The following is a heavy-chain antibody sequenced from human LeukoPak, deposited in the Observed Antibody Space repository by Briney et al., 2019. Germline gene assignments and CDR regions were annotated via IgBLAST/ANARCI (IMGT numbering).Heavy chain of an antibody. CDR3: ARTDRDSWYKSFGY. V-gene: IGHV1-18*01. CDR2: ISAYNGNT. Sequence: GASVKVSCKASGYTFTSYGISWVRQAPGQGLEWMGWISAYNGNTNYAQKLQGRVTMTTDTSTSTAYMELRSLRSEDTAVYYCARTDRDSWYKSFGYWGQGVLVTVSS. CDR1: GYTFTSYG. D-gene: IGHD1-14*01. J-gene: IGHJ4*02.